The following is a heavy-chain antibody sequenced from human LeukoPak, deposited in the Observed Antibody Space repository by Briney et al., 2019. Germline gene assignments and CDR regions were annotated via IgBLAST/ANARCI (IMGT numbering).Heavy chain of an antibody. J-gene: IGHJ4*02. CDR1: GGSISSSSYY. CDR2: IYYSGST. V-gene: IGHV4-39*01. Sequence: PSETLSLTCTVSGGSISSSSYYWGWIRQPPGKGLEWIGSIYYSGSTYYNPSLKSRVTISVDTSKNQFSLKLSSVTAADTAVYYCARQDIVVEPAAIGFDYWGQGTLVTVSS. CDR3: ARQDIVVEPAAIGFDY. D-gene: IGHD2-2*01.